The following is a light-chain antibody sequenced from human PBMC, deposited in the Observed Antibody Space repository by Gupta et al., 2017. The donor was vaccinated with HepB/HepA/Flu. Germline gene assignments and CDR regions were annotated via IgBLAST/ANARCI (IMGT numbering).Light chain of an antibody. CDR1: QSLLHSNGYNY. CDR3: MQALQTPVA. CDR2: LGS. V-gene: IGKV2-28*01. Sequence: DIVMTQSPLSLPVTPGEPASISCRSSQSLLHSNGYNYLDWYLQKPGQSPQLLIYLGSNRASGVPDRFSGSGSGTDFTLKISRVEAEDVGVYYCMQALQTPVAFGQGTKGEIK. J-gene: IGKJ1*01.